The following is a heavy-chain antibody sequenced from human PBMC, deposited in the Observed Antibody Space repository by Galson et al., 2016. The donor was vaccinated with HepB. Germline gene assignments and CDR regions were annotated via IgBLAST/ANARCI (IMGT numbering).Heavy chain of an antibody. J-gene: IGHJ6*03. CDR2: TYYWSKWYY. CDR3: AREPPGVSPTYYYYMDV. CDR1: GDSVSSNNAG. V-gene: IGHV6-1*01. D-gene: IGHD6-6*01. Sequence: CAISGDSVSSNNAGWNWIRQSPSRGLEWLGKTYYWSKWYYDYSVSLKGRITISPDTSKNQFSLHLNSVTPEDTAVYYCAREPPGVSPTYYYYMDVWGEGTAVTVSS.